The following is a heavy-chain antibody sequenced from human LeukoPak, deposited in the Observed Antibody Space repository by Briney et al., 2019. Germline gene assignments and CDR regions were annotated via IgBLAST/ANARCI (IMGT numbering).Heavy chain of an antibody. CDR2: IYYSGST. D-gene: IGHD3-9*01. Sequence: PSETLSLTCTVSGGSISSYYWSWVRQPPGKGLEWIGYIYYSGSTNYNPSLKSRVTISVDTSKNQFSLKLSSVTAADTAVYYGARDKRYFDWSPYYYYMDVWGKGTTVTVSS. J-gene: IGHJ6*03. CDR3: ARDKRYFDWSPYYYYMDV. V-gene: IGHV4-59*01. CDR1: GGSISSYY.